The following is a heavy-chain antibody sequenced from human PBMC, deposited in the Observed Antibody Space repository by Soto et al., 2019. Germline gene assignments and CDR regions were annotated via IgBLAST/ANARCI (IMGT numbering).Heavy chain of an antibody. D-gene: IGHD3-3*01. CDR3: ARCSPPPRIRFFGVVPPLRMDF. CDR1: GGSFSGYY. V-gene: IGHV4-34*01. Sequence: SETLSLTCAVYGGSFSGYYWSWIRQPPGKGLEWIGEINHSGGTNYNPSLKSRVTISVDTSKNQFSLKLSSVTAADTAVYYCARCSPPPRIRFFGVVPPLRMDFSGKGTTVTVSS. CDR2: INHSGGT. J-gene: IGHJ6*03.